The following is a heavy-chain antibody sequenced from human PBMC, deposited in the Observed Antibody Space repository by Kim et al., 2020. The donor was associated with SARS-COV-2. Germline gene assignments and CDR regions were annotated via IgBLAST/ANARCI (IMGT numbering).Heavy chain of an antibody. D-gene: IGHD4-4*01. J-gene: IGHJ4*02. CDR3: ARIGATTLRRSLDY. V-gene: IGHV3-11*06. CDR2: ISSSSSYT. Sequence: GGSLRLSCAASGFTFSDYYMSWIRQAPGKGLEWVSYISSSSSYTNYADSVKGRFTISRDNAKNSLYLQMNSLRAEDTAVYYCARIGATTLRRSLDYWGQGTLVTVSS. CDR1: GFTFSDYY.